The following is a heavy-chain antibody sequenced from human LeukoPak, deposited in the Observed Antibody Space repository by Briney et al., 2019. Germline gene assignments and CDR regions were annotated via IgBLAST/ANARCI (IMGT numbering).Heavy chain of an antibody. CDR3: AKSRWETYAVRAFDI. J-gene: IGHJ3*02. CDR1: GFTFDDYA. CDR2: ISGGGST. Sequence: PGGSLRLSCAASGFTFDDYAMHWVRQAPGKGLEWVSGISGGGSTYYADSVKGRFTISRDNSKNALYLQMNSLRAEDTAVYYCAKSRWETYAVRAFDIWGQGTMVTVSS. D-gene: IGHD1-26*01. V-gene: IGHV3-23*01.